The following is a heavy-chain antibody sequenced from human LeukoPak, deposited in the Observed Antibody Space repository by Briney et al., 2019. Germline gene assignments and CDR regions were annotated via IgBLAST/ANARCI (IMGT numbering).Heavy chain of an antibody. CDR3: ARVRGYGEPYFDY. J-gene: IGHJ4*02. V-gene: IGHV3-53*01. CDR1: GFTVSSNY. D-gene: IGHD3-10*01. Sequence: GGSLRLSCAASGFTVSSNYMSWVRQAPGKGQEWVSVIYSGGSTYYADSVKGRFTISRDNSKNTLYLQMNSLRAEDTAVYYCARVRGYGEPYFDYWGQGTLVTVSS. CDR2: IYSGGST.